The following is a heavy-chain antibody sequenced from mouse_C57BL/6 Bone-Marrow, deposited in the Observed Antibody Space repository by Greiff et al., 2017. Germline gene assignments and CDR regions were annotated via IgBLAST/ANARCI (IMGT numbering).Heavy chain of an antibody. V-gene: IGHV1-69*01. J-gene: IGHJ4*01. CDR3: ARDYDEGHYAMDY. D-gene: IGHD2-4*01. CDR1: GYTFTSYW. Sequence: VQLQQPGAELVMPGASVKLSCKASGYTFTSYWMHWVKQRPGQGLEWIGEIDPSDSYTNYNQKFKGKSTLTVDKSSSTAYMQLSSLTSEDSAVYYCARDYDEGHYAMDYWGQGTSVTVSS. CDR2: IDPSDSYT.